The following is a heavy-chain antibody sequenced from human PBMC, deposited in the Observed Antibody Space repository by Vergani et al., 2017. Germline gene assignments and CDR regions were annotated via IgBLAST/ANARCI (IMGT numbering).Heavy chain of an antibody. CDR1: GFSFPGYA. CDR3: AKDPSSPTVTSDYYYYYGMDV. J-gene: IGHJ6*02. Sequence: EVQLLESGGGLVQPGGSLRLSCEASGFSFPGYAMSWVRQAPGKGLEWVSSVSGSSATPYYADSVKGRFIISRDNSKNTLYLQMNSLRAEDTAVYYCAKDPSSPTVTSDYYYYYGMDVWGQGTTVTVSS. D-gene: IGHD4-11*01. CDR2: VSGSSATP. V-gene: IGHV3-23*01.